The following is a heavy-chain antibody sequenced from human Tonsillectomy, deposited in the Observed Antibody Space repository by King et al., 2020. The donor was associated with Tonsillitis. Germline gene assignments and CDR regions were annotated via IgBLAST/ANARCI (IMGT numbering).Heavy chain of an antibody. J-gene: IGHJ4*02. CDR3: TTNYYDSSDYYYAY. V-gene: IGHV3-15*01. CDR1: GFTFNNAW. CDR2: IKSKTDGGTT. Sequence: QLVQSGGGLVKPGGSLRLSCVGSGFTFNNAWMSWVRQAPGKGLEWVGRIKSKTDGGTTDYVAPVKGRFTISRDDSKNTLYLQMNSLKTEDTAVYYCTTNYYDSSDYYYAYWGQGTLVTVSS. D-gene: IGHD3-22*01.